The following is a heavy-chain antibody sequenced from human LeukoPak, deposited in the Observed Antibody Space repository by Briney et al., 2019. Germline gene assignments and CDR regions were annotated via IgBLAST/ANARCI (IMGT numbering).Heavy chain of an antibody. CDR1: GYTFTSYG. CDR3: ARGSLDAFDI. J-gene: IGHJ3*02. CDR2: ISAYNGNT. Sequence: ASVKASRKASGYTFTSYGISWVRQAPGQGLEWIGWISAYNGNTNYAQKFQGRVTMTTDTSTSTAYMELRSLRSDDTAVYYCARGSLDAFDIWGQGTMVTVSS. V-gene: IGHV1-18*01.